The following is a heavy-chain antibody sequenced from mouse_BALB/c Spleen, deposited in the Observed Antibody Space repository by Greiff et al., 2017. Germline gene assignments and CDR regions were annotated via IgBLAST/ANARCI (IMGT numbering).Heavy chain of an antibody. CDR1: GYTFTDYE. V-gene: IGHV1-15*01. CDR2: IDPETGGT. J-gene: IGHJ3*01. Sequence: VQLQQSGAELVRPGASVTLSCKASGYTFTDYEMHWVKQTPVHGLEWIGAIDPETGGTAYNQKFKGKATLTADKSSSTAYMELRSLTSEDSAVYYCTRFPWFAYWGQGTLVTVSA. CDR3: TRFPWFAY.